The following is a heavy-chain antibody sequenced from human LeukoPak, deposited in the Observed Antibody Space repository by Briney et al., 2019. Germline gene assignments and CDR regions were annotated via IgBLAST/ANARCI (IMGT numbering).Heavy chain of an antibody. V-gene: IGHV4-59*01. CDR2: IYYTGST. Sequence: SETLSLTCTVSGGSISSYYWSWIRQPPGRGLEWMGYIYYTGSTNYKPSLRGRVTISVDTSKNQFSLKLNSVTAADMAVYYCARSDYASDWYFDLWGRGTLVTVSS. CDR3: ARSDYASDWYFDL. CDR1: GGSISSYY. J-gene: IGHJ2*01. D-gene: IGHD4-17*01.